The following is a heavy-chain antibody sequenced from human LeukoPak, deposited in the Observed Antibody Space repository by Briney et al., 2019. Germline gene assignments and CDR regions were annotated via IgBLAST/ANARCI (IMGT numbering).Heavy chain of an antibody. CDR3: LRGDRRDY. Sequence: PGGSLRLSCAASGFTVSSNYMSWVRQAPGKGLEWVSSIDSSGGYMFYADSVKGRFIISRDNAKDSLYLQMNSLRVEDTAVYYCLRGDRRDYWGQGTLVTVPS. CDR1: GFTVSSNY. J-gene: IGHJ4*02. CDR2: IDSSGGYM. V-gene: IGHV3-21*06.